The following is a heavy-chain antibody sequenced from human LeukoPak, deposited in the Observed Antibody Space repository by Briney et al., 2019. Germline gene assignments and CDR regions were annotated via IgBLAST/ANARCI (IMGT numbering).Heavy chain of an antibody. D-gene: IGHD5-18*01. J-gene: IGHJ4*02. CDR1: GFTFSSYA. CDR2: ISGSGGST. CDR3: AKRSMMGYSYGFDY. V-gene: IGHV3-23*01. Sequence: GGSLRLSCAASGFTFSSYAMSWVRQAPGKGLEWVSAISGSGGSTYYADPVKGRFTISRDNSKNTLYLQMNSLRAADTAVYYCAKRSMMGYSYGFDYWGQGTLVTVSS.